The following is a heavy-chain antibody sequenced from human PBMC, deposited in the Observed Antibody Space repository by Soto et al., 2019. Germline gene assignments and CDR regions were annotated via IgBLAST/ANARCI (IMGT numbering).Heavy chain of an antibody. Sequence: SVKVSCKASGGTFSSYTISWVRQAPGQGLEWMGRIIPILGIANYAQKFQGRVTITADKSTSTAYMELRSLRSDDTAVYYCARVSNYDILTGYLVAPHYVMDVRGQGTTVTGSS. J-gene: IGHJ6*02. D-gene: IGHD3-9*01. CDR3: ARVSNYDILTGYLVAPHYVMDV. CDR2: IIPILGIA. CDR1: GGTFSSYT. V-gene: IGHV1-69*02.